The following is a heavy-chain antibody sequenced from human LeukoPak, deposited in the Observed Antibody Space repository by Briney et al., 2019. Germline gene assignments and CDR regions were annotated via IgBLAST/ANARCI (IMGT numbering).Heavy chain of an antibody. CDR2: INDDSSDI. J-gene: IGHJ4*02. V-gene: IGHV3-21*05. CDR1: GFTFSLYA. Sequence: PGGSLRLSCAASGFTFSLYAMNWVRQAPGKGLEWVSYINDDSSDIHYAGSVRGRFTISRDGARKTLYLQLSSLRVEDTAVYYCARDTFQPGLIDSWGQGTLVTVSS. CDR3: ARDTFQPGLIDS. D-gene: IGHD2-2*01.